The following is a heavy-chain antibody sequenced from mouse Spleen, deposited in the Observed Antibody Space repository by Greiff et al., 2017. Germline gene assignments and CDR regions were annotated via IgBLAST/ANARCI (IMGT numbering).Heavy chain of an antibody. CDR3: ARRDAAY. CDR2: ISSGSSTI. V-gene: IGHV5-17*02. D-gene: IGHD3-3*01. J-gene: IGHJ3*01. CDR1: GFTFSSFG. Sequence: EVQLVESGGGLVQPGGSRKLSCAASGFTFSSFGMHWVRQAPEKGLEWVAYISSGSSTIYYADTVKGRFTISRDNPKNTLFLQMTSLRSEDTAMYYCARRDAAYWGQGTLVTVSA.